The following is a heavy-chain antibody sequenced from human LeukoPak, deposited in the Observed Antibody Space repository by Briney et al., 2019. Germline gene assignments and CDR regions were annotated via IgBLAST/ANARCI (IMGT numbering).Heavy chain of an antibody. V-gene: IGHV3-20*04. J-gene: IGHJ6*03. Sequence: GGSLRLSCAASGFTFDDYGMSWVRQAPGQGLEWVSGINWNGGSTGDADSVKGRFTISRDNAKNSLYLQMNSLRAEDTALYYCARRDGYYYDSSGQKGGYYYYYYMDVWGKGTTVTVSS. CDR3: ARRDGYYYDSSGQKGGYYYYYYMDV. CDR1: GFTFDDYG. CDR2: INWNGGST. D-gene: IGHD3-22*01.